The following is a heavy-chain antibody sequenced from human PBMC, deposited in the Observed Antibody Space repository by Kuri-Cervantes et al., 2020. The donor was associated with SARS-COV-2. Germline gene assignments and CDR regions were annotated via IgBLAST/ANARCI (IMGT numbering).Heavy chain of an antibody. Sequence: GESLKISCAASGFTFSSYAMSWVRQAPGKGLEWVSGINWNGGSTGYADSVKGRFTISRDNAKNSLYLQMNSLRAEDTALYYCAKDIKDYYDSSGYYSVAFDIWGQGTMVTVSS. J-gene: IGHJ3*02. CDR2: INWNGGST. CDR1: GFTFSSYA. CDR3: AKDIKDYYDSSGYYSVAFDI. D-gene: IGHD3-22*01. V-gene: IGHV3-20*04.